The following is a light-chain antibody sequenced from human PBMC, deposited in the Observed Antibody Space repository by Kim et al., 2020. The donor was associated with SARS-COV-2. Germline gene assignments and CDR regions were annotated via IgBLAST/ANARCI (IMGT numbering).Light chain of an antibody. CDR1: QSVSRF. V-gene: IGKV3-11*01. Sequence: EIVLTQSPATLSLSPGERATLSCRASQSVSRFLAWYQQKPGQAPRLLIYDASNRATGIPARFSGSGSGTDFALPISSLEPEDFAVYYCQQRSNWPPYTFGQGTKLAI. J-gene: IGKJ2*01. CDR2: DAS. CDR3: QQRSNWPPYT.